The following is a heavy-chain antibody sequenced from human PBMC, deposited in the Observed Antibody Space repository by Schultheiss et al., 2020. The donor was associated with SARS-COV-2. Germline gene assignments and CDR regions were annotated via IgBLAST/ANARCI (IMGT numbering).Heavy chain of an antibody. J-gene: IGHJ4*02. CDR2: VSGNSGYK. V-gene: IGHV3-21*01. Sequence: ETLSLTCAASGFTFSSYEMNWVRQAPGKGLEWVSSVSGNSGYKFYADSVQGRFTISRDNAKNSLYLQMNRLRAEDTAVYYCAKEGVRWSIDSWGRGTLVTVSS. D-gene: IGHD3-16*01. CDR1: GFTFSSYE. CDR3: AKEGVRWSIDS.